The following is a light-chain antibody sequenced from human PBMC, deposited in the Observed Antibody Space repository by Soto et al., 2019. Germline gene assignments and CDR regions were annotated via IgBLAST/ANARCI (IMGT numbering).Light chain of an antibody. V-gene: IGKV1-27*01. J-gene: IGKJ4*01. CDR2: AAS. CDR1: QAISNF. CDR3: QKYNSAPLT. Sequence: DIQMTQSPPSLSASVGDRVTITCRASQAISNFLAWYQQKPGKVPKLLIYAASTLQSGVPSRFVGRGSGTDFTLNISSLQPEDVATYYCQKYNSAPLTFGGGTKVEIK.